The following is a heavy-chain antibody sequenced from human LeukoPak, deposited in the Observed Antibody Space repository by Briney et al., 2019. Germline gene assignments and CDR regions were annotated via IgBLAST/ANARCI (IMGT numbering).Heavy chain of an antibody. CDR2: IYYSGST. V-gene: IGHV4-39*01. J-gene: IGHJ5*02. D-gene: IGHD4-11*01. CDR3: ARKTAVTTYWFDP. CDR1: GGSISGSSYY. Sequence: SETLSLTCTVSGGSISGSSYYWGWLRQPPGKGLEWIGSIYYSGSTYYNPTLKSRVTISVDTSKNQFSLKLNSVTATDTAVYYCARKTAVTTYWFDPWGQGTLVTVSS.